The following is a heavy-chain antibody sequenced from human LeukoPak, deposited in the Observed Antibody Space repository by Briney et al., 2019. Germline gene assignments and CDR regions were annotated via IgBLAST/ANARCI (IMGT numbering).Heavy chain of an antibody. V-gene: IGHV3-30*18. CDR3: AKDRSGWLVRGGYYFDY. CDR1: GFTFSSYG. J-gene: IGHJ4*02. Sequence: GGSLRLSCAASGFTFSSYGMHWVRQAPGKGLEWVAVISYGGSNKYYADSVKGRFTISRDNSKNTLYLQMNSLRAEDTAVYYCAKDRSGWLVRGGYYFDYWGQGTLVTVSS. CDR2: ISYGGSNK. D-gene: IGHD6-19*01.